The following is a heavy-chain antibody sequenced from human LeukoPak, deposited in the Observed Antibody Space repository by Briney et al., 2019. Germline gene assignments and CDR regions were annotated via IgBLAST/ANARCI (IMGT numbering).Heavy chain of an antibody. D-gene: IGHD6-6*01. J-gene: IGHJ3*02. CDR2: ISGSGGST. V-gene: IGHV3-23*01. CDR3: ARMFSSSSFDAFDI. Sequence: PGGTLRLSCAASGFTFSSYGMSWVRQAPGKGLEWVSAISGSGGSTYYADSVKGRFTISRDNSKNTLHLQMNSLRAEDTAVYYCARMFSSSSFDAFDIWGQGTMVTVSS. CDR1: GFTFSSYG.